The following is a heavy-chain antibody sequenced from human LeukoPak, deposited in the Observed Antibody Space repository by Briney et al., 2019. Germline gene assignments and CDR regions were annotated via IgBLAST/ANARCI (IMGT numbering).Heavy chain of an antibody. CDR3: ARARGYSGYDFGY. V-gene: IGHV1-8*01. CDR2: MNPNSGNT. Sequence: ASVKVSCKASGYTLTSYDINWVRQATGQGLEWMGWMNPNSGNTGYAQKFQGRVTMTRNTSISTAYMELSSLRSEDTAVYYCARARGYSGYDFGYWGQGTLVTVSS. CDR1: GYTLTSYD. J-gene: IGHJ4*02. D-gene: IGHD5-12*01.